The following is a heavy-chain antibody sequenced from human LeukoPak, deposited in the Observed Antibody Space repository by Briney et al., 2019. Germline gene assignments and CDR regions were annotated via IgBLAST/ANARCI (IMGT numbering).Heavy chain of an antibody. J-gene: IGHJ4*02. V-gene: IGHV3-30-3*01. CDR3: AREEYCSSTSCSRSLDY. CDR1: GFTFSSYA. D-gene: IGHD2-2*01. CDR2: ISYDGSNK. Sequence: GGSLRLSCAASGFTFSSYAMHWVRQAPGKGLQWVAVISYDGSNKYYADSVKGQFTISRDNSKNTLYLQMNSLRAEDTAVYYCAREEYCSSTSCSRSLDYWGQGTLVTVSS.